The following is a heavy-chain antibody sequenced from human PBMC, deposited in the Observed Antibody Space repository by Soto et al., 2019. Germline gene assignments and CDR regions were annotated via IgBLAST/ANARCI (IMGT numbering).Heavy chain of an antibody. J-gene: IGHJ6*02. CDR3: ARAFRYYYGMDV. CDR2: INHSGST. V-gene: IGHV4-34*01. CDR1: GGSFSGYY. Sequence: SETLSLTCAVYGGSFSGYYWSWIRQPPGKGLEWIGEINHSGSTNYNPSLKSRVTISVDTSKNQFSLKLSSVTAADTAVYYCARAFRYYYGMDVWGQGTTVTVSS.